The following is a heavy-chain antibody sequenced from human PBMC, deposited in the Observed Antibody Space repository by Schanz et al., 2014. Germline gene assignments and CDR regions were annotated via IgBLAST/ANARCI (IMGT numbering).Heavy chain of an antibody. Sequence: QVQLQQSGPGLVKPSETLSLTCTVSGGSISSFYWSWIRQPPGKGLEWIANIYYSGSTNYNPSRKSPVTISADTSKNQFSLKMTSVTAADTAVYYCAKTVYFASGTYHTPNYYYGLDAWGQGTTVTVSS. V-gene: IGHV4-59*01. D-gene: IGHD3-10*01. CDR2: IYYSGST. CDR3: AKTVYFASGTYHTPNYYYGLDA. J-gene: IGHJ6*02. CDR1: GGSISSFY.